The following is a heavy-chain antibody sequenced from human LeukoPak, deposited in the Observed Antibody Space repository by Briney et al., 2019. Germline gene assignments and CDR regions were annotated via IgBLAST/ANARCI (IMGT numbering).Heavy chain of an antibody. V-gene: IGHV1-69*13. CDR2: IIPIFGTA. CDR3: ARAPLDTAMAYYFDY. D-gene: IGHD5-18*01. CDR1: GGTFSSYA. Sequence: SVKVSCKASGGTFSSYAISWVRQAPGQGLEWMGGIIPIFGTANYAQKFQGRVTITADESTSTASMELSSLRSEDTAVYYCARAPLDTAMAYYFDYWGQGTLVTVSS. J-gene: IGHJ4*02.